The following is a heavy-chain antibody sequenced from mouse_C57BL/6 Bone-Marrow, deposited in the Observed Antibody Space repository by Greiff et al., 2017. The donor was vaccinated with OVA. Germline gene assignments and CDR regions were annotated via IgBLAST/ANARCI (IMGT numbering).Heavy chain of an antibody. CDR2: IWRGGST. CDR1: GFSFTSYG. D-gene: IGHD1-1*01. V-gene: IGHV2-5*01. J-gene: IGHJ3*01. Sequence: QVQLKQSGPGLVQPSQSLSITCTVSGFSFTSYGVHWVRQSPGKGLEWLGVIWRGGSTDYNAAFMYRLSITKDNSTSQVFFKMTSLQADCTAIYYSARPGLSYGSSYSWFAYWGQGTLVTVSA. CDR3: ARPGLSYGSSYSWFAY.